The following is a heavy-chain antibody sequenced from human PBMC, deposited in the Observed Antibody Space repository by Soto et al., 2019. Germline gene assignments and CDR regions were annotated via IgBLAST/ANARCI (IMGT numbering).Heavy chain of an antibody. V-gene: IGHV1-24*01. J-gene: IGHJ3*02. D-gene: IGHD2-15*01. CDR2: FDPEDGET. Sequence: ASVKVSCKVSGYTLTELSMHWVRQAPGKGLEWMGGFDPEDGETIYAQKFQGRVTMAEDTSTDTAYMELSSLRSEDTAVYYCATELGYCSGGSCYSGGAFDIWARGTMVPVSS. CDR3: ATELGYCSGGSCYSGGAFDI. CDR1: GYTLTELS.